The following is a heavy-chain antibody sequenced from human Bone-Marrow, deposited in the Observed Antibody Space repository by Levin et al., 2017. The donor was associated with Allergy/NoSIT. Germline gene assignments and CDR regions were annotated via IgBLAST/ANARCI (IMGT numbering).Heavy chain of an antibody. V-gene: IGHV3-48*04. Sequence: PGGSLRLSCAASGFTFSSYSMNWVRQAPGKGLEWVSYISSSSSTIYYADSVKGRFTISRDNAKNSLYLQMNSLRAEDTAVYYCARVHAHYYYDSSGLGYWGQGTLVTVSS. J-gene: IGHJ4*02. CDR2: ISSSSSTI. D-gene: IGHD3-22*01. CDR1: GFTFSSYS. CDR3: ARVHAHYYYDSSGLGY.